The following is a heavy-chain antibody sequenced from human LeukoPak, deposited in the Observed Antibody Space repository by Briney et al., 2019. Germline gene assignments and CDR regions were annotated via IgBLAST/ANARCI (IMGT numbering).Heavy chain of an antibody. V-gene: IGHV1-69*05. J-gene: IGHJ3*02. Sequence: GASVKVSCKASGGTFSSYAISWVRQAPGQGLEWMGGIIPIFGTANYAQKFQGRVTMTRNTSISTAYMELSSLRSEDTAVYYCAKGFGYSSWYYYNILVYHDAFDIWGQGTMVTVSS. D-gene: IGHD6-13*01. CDR1: GGTFSSYA. CDR3: AKGFGYSSWYYYNILVYHDAFDI. CDR2: IIPIFGTA.